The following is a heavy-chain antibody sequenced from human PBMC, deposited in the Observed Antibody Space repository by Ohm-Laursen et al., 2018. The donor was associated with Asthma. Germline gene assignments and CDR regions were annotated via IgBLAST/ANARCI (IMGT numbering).Heavy chain of an antibody. J-gene: IGHJ4*02. Sequence: SLRLSCAASGFTFSSYGMHWVRQAPGKGLEWVAVIWYDGSNKYYADSVKGQFTISRDNSKNTLYLQMNSLRAEDTAVYYCARDGTLDDFWSDFDYWGQGTLVTVSS. D-gene: IGHD3-3*01. CDR3: ARDGTLDDFWSDFDY. CDR1: GFTFSSYG. V-gene: IGHV3-33*01. CDR2: IWYDGSNK.